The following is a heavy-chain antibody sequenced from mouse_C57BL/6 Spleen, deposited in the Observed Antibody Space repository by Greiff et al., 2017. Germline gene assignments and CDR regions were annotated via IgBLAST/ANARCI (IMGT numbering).Heavy chain of an antibody. D-gene: IGHD1-1*01. Sequence: QVQLKESGAELARPGASVKLSCKASGYTFTSYGISWVKQRTGQGLEWIGEIYPRSGNTYYNEKFKGKATLTADKSSSTAYMELRSLTSEDSAVYFCARGDYYGSSNYARDYWGQGTSVTVSS. V-gene: IGHV1-81*01. CDR2: IYPRSGNT. J-gene: IGHJ4*01. CDR3: ARGDYYGSSNYARDY. CDR1: GYTFTSYG.